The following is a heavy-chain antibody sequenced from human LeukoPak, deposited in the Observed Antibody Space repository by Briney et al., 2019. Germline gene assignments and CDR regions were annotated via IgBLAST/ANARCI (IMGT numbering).Heavy chain of an antibody. CDR1: GGTFSSYA. CDR3: VRDLGVDTSMIFFDF. Sequence: GASVKVSCKASGGTFSSYAISWVRQAPGQGLEWMGWISAYNGNRRSAQKFQGRVTMTTDTSTSTAYMELRSLRFDDTAVFYCVRDLGVDTSMIFFDFWGQGTLVTVSS. CDR2: ISAYNGNR. V-gene: IGHV1-18*01. J-gene: IGHJ4*02. D-gene: IGHD3/OR15-3a*01.